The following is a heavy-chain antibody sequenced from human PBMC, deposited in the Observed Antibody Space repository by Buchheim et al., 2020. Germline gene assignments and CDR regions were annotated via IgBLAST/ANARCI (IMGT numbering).Heavy chain of an antibody. V-gene: IGHV4-61*02. Sequence: QVQLQESGPGLVKPSQTLSLTCTVSGGSISSGSYYWSWIRQPAGKGLEWIGRIYTSGSTNYNPSLKSRVTISVDTSKNQFSLKLSSVTAADTAVYYCAREGLGYCSSTSCYAGGMDVWGQGTT. CDR1: GGSISSGSYY. D-gene: IGHD2-2*01. J-gene: IGHJ6*02. CDR3: AREGLGYCSSTSCYAGGMDV. CDR2: IYTSGST.